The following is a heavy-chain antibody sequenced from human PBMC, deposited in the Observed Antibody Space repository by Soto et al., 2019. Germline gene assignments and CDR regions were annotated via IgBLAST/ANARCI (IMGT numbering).Heavy chain of an antibody. CDR2: INHGGST. V-gene: IGHV4-34*01. J-gene: IGHJ4*02. CDR3: ASPRQGNYDFLSGYHALDY. D-gene: IGHD3-3*01. Sequence: PSETLSLTCAVYGGSFSTYYWTWIRQPPGKGLEWIGEINHGGSTNYNPSLKSRVTISIDTSKNQFSLNLRSVTAADTAVYYCASPRQGNYDFLSGYHALDYWSQGTLVTVSS. CDR1: GGSFSTYY.